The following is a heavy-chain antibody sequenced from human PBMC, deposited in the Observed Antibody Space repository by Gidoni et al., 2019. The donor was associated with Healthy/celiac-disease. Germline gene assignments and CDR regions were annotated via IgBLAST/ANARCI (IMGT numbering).Heavy chain of an antibody. D-gene: IGHD2-15*01. Sequence: EVQLVESGGGLVKRGGSLRPACAASGFTVSSYSMNWVSQAPGKGLEWVSYIISSRSYIYYAESVKGRFTIARDNAKNSLYLQMNSLRAEDTAVYYGARDLSEDIVVVVAAPDFDYWGQGTLVTVSS. V-gene: IGHV3-21*05. CDR1: GFTVSSYS. J-gene: IGHJ4*02. CDR3: ARDLSEDIVVVVAAPDFDY. CDR2: IISSRSYI.